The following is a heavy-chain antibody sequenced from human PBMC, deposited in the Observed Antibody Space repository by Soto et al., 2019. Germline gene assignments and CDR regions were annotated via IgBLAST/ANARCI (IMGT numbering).Heavy chain of an antibody. CDR3: ARQYCSTTTCYAYFDY. CDR1: GGSISSYY. J-gene: IGHJ4*02. V-gene: IGHV4-59*08. D-gene: IGHD2-2*01. Sequence: SETLSLTCTVSGGSISSYYWGGIRQQPGKGLEWIGHIYYSGSTNYNPSLKSRVTISVDTSQNHFSLKLSSVTAADTAVYYCARQYCSTTTCYAYFDYWGLGTPVTVSS. CDR2: IYYSGST.